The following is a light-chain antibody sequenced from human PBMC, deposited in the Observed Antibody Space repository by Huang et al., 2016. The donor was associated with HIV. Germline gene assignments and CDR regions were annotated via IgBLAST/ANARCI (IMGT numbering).Light chain of an antibody. CDR2: AAS. CDR1: QSVSSN. CDR3: QQYDNRPPWT. Sequence: DILLTQSPATLSVSLGERATLSCRATQSVSSNLAWYQQKVVQAPRPLIYAASARANGVSARFSGSGSGTEFTLTISSLQSEDSAVYYCQQYDNRPPWTFGQGTKVEI. V-gene: IGKV3-15*01. J-gene: IGKJ1*01.